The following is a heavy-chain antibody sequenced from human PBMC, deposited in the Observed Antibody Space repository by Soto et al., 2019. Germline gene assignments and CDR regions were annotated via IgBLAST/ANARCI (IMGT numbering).Heavy chain of an antibody. D-gene: IGHD6-13*01. CDR3: ARDSPSSGAQGSHSSSRDDY. V-gene: IGHV1-69*13. CDR2: IIPIFGTA. Sequence: EASVKVSCKASGGTFSSYAISWVRQAPGQGLEWMGGIIPIFGTANYAQKFQGRVTITADESTSTAYLELSSLRSEDTAVYYCARDSPSSGAQGSHSSSRDDYWGQGTLVTVSS. J-gene: IGHJ4*02. CDR1: GGTFSSYA.